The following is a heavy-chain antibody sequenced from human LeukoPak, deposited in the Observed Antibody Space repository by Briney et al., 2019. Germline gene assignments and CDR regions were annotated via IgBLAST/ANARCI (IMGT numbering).Heavy chain of an antibody. J-gene: IGHJ4*02. CDR1: GFTFSNAW. D-gene: IGHD6-6*01. Sequence: GGSLRLSCAASGFTFSNAWMGWVRQAPGKGLEWVGRIKSKTDGGTTEYAAPVKGRFTISRDDSRNTLYLQMNSLKIEDTGVYYCTTDRAIAVRPLFDYWGQGTLVSVSS. CDR3: TTDRAIAVRPLFDY. V-gene: IGHV3-15*01. CDR2: IKSKTDGGTT.